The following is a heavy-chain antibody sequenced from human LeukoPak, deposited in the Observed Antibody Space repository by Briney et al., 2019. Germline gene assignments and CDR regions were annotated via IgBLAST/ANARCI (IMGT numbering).Heavy chain of an antibody. V-gene: IGHV4-34*01. J-gene: IGHJ4*02. CDR1: GGSVSSYY. CDR3: ARTALYYYGSGSADY. D-gene: IGHD3-10*01. Sequence: SETLSLTCTVSGGSVSSYYWSWIRQPPGKGLEWIGEINHSGSTNYNPSLKSRVTISVDTSKNQFSLKLSSVTAADTAVYYCARTALYYYGSGSADYWGQGTLVTVSS. CDR2: INHSGST.